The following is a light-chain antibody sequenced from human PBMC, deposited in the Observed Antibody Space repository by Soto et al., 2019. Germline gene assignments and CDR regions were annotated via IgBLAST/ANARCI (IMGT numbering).Light chain of an antibody. V-gene: IGLV3-21*02. CDR3: QVWGGSSNYVV. Sequence: SYELTQPPSGSVAPGQTARITCGGINIRIKTVHWYQQKPGQAPVLVVYDDIDRPSGIPERFSGSNSGNTATLTISRVEAGDEDDYYCQVWGGSSNYVVFGGGTKLTVL. CDR1: NIRIKT. J-gene: IGLJ2*01. CDR2: DDI.